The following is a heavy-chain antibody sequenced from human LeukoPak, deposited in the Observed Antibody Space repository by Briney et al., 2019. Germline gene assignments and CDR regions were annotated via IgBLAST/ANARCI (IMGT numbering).Heavy chain of an antibody. CDR2: IYHGGST. CDR3: ARDPPPLDSSGYYTDY. CDR1: GGSISSSSYY. D-gene: IGHD3-22*01. Sequence: PSETLSLTCTVSGGSISSSSYYWGWIRQPPGKGLEWIGSIYHGGSTYYNPSLKSRVTISVDTSKNQFSLKLSSVTAADTAVYYCARDPPPLDSSGYYTDYWGQGTLVTVSS. V-gene: IGHV4-39*07. J-gene: IGHJ4*02.